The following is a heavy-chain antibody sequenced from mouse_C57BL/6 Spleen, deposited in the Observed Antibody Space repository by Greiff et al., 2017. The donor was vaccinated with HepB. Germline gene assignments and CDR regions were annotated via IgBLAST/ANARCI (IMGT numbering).Heavy chain of an antibody. CDR2: FYPGSGSI. D-gene: IGHD2-1*01. CDR3: ARHGIYYGNLYYAMDY. Sequence: VQRVESGAELVKPGASVKLSCKASGYTFTEYTIHWVKQRSGQGLEWIGWFYPGSGSIKYNEKFKDKATLTADKSSSTVYMELSRLTSEDSAVYFCARHGIYYGNLYYAMDYWGQGTSVTVSS. V-gene: IGHV1-62-2*01. CDR1: GYTFTEYT. J-gene: IGHJ4*01.